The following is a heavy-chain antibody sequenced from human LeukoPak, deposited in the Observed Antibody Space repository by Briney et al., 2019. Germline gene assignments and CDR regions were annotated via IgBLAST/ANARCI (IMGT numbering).Heavy chain of an antibody. Sequence: SQTLSLTCAISGDSVSSNSATWNWIRQSPSRGLEWPGRTYYRSRWLNDYAVSAKGRITVNPDTSKNQFSLQLHSVSPEDTAVYYCVRDSGMGLDAFDIWGQGTMVTVSS. CDR1: GDSVSSNSAT. J-gene: IGHJ3*02. CDR2: TYYRSRWLN. D-gene: IGHD3-10*01. V-gene: IGHV6-1*01. CDR3: VRDSGMGLDAFDI.